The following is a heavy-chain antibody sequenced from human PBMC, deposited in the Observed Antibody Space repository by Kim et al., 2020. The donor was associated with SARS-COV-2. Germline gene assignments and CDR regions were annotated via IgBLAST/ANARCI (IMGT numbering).Heavy chain of an antibody. V-gene: IGHV3-48*03. CDR2: ISGSSNTI. CDR3: TRGSWFGEQNSKAGVY. CDR1: GFYFSSFE. J-gene: IGHJ4*01. Sequence: GGSLRLSCAASGFYFSSFELNWVRQAPGKGPEWLSYISGSSNTIHYADSVKGRFTISRDNAKNSLFLHMNSLRAEDTAVYYCTRGSWFGEQNSKAGVYWG. D-gene: IGHD3-10*01.